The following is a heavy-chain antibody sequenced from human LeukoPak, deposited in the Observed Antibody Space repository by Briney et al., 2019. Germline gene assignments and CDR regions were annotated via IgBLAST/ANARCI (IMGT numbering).Heavy chain of an antibody. J-gene: IGHJ3*02. V-gene: IGHV4-31*11. CDR2: IYFSGST. Sequence: SETLSLTCAVYSGSFSGYYWSWIRQHPGKGLEWIGYIYFSGSTYYNPSLKSRVTISVDTSKNQFSLKLSSVTAADTAVYYCARLVPDDYGDPDAYDIWGQGTMVIVSS. CDR1: SGSFSGYY. CDR3: ARLVPDDYGDPDAYDI. D-gene: IGHD4-17*01.